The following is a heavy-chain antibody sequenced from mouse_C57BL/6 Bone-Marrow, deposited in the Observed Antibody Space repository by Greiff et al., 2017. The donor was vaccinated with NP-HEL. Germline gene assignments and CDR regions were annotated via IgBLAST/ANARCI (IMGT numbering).Heavy chain of an antibody. CDR1: GFEFSNYW. CDR3: ARGAY. J-gene: IGHJ3*01. Sequence: QVQLKESGAELVKPGASVKISCQASGFEFSNYWMNWVKQRPGKGLEWIGQISPGDGATTYKGKFTDKATLTADKSSSTAYMQLSSLTFEDSSVYFFARGAYWGQVTLVTVSA. CDR2: ISPGDGAT. V-gene: IGHV1-80*01.